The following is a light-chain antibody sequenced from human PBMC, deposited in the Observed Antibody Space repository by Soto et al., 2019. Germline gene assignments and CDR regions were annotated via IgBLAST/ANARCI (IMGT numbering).Light chain of an antibody. CDR2: DAS. CDR1: QSISSW. Sequence: DIQMTQSPSILSASVGDRVTITCRASQSISSWLAWYQQKPGKAPKLLIYDASSLESGVPSRFSGSGSGTEFTLTISSLQPDDFATYYYQQYNSYSAFGQGTKVDIK. V-gene: IGKV1-5*01. CDR3: QQYNSYSA. J-gene: IGKJ1*01.